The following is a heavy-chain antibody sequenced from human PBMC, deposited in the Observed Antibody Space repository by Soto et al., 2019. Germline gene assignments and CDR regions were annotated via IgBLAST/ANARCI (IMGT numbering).Heavy chain of an antibody. Sequence: LSPTLTLSGASISTYYRRWIRQPPLNVLEWIGYMYYSGSTNYNPSLKSRVTISVDTSKNQFSLKLSSVTAADTAVYYCARDIGYCSNGVCYHGGYFDHWGQGTMVPVSS. V-gene: IGHV4-59*01. CDR1: GASISTYY. CDR3: ARDIGYCSNGVCYHGGYFDH. J-gene: IGHJ4*02. D-gene: IGHD2-8*01. CDR2: MYYSGST.